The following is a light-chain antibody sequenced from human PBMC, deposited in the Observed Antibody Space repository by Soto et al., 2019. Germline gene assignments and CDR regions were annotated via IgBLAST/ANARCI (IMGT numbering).Light chain of an antibody. Sequence: QSALTQPASVSGSPGQSITISCTGTISDVGGNKFVSWYQQYPGKAPKLMICDVSNRPSGVSNRFSGSKSGNTASLTISGLQAEDEADYYCSSFTGTNYLFGTGTKLTVL. J-gene: IGLJ1*01. V-gene: IGLV2-14*03. CDR3: SSFTGTNYL. CDR2: DVS. CDR1: ISDVGGNKF.